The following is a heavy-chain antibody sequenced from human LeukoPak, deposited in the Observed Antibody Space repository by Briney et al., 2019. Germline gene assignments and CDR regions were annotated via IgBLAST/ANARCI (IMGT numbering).Heavy chain of an antibody. J-gene: IGHJ4*02. Sequence: GGSLRLSCAASGFTFTNYWMHWVRQVPGEGLMWLSRTNSDGSTTSYAGSVKGRFTISRDNAKNTLYLQLNTLRVEDTAVYYCARETWGGLDYWGQGTLVSVSS. CDR2: TNSDGSTT. CDR1: GFTFTNYW. D-gene: IGHD3-16*01. V-gene: IGHV3-74*01. CDR3: ARETWGGLDY.